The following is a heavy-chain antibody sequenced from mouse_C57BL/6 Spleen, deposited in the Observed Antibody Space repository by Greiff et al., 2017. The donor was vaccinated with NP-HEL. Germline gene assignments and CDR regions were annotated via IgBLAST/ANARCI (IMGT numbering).Heavy chain of an antibody. J-gene: IGHJ4*01. V-gene: IGHV1-20*01. CDR1: GYSFTGYF. Sequence: VQLQQSGPELVKPGDSVKISCKASGYSFTGYFMHWVMQSHGKSLEWIGRINPYNGDTFYNQKFKGKATLTVDKSSSTAHMELRSLTSEDSAVYYCARWGYSNSYAMDYWGQGTSVTVSS. CDR2: INPYNGDT. D-gene: IGHD2-5*01. CDR3: ARWGYSNSYAMDY.